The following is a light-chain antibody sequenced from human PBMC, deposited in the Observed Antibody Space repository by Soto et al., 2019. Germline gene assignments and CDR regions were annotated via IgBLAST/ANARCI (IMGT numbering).Light chain of an antibody. CDR2: DVT. J-gene: IGLJ1*01. CDR1: SSDVGGYNF. Sequence: QSALTQPASVSGSPGQSITISCTGTSSDVGGYNFVSWYQQHPGTAPTLMIHDVTDRPSGVSTRFSGSKSGNTASLTISGLQAEDEADYYCSSFTSSSSYVFGSGTKVTVL. V-gene: IGLV2-14*03. CDR3: SSFTSSSSYV.